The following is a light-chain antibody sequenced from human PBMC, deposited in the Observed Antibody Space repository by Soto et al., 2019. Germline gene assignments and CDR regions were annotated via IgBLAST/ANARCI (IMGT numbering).Light chain of an antibody. V-gene: IGKV1-39*01. CDR1: QSISNY. CDR3: QQSHSSPDT. J-gene: IGKJ2*01. CDR2: AAS. Sequence: DIQMTQSPSSLSASVGDRVTITCRASQSISNYLNWYQQKPGKAPKLLIFAASSLQSGVPSRFSGGGSGTDFTLTISSLQPEDFATYSCQQSHSSPDTFGQGTKLEIK.